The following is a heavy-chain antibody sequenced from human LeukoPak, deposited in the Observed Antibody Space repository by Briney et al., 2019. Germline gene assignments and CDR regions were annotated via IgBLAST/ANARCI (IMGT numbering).Heavy chain of an antibody. CDR1: GFTFSSYE. CDR2: ISSSRSTI. J-gene: IGHJ6*03. V-gene: IGHV3-48*03. CDR3: AREGYYYYYMDV. Sequence: GGSLRLSCAASGFTFSSYEINWVRQAPGKGLEWVSYISSSRSTIYYADSVKGRFTISRDNAKNSLYLQMNSLRAEDTAVYYCAREGYYYYYMDVWGKGTTVTVSS.